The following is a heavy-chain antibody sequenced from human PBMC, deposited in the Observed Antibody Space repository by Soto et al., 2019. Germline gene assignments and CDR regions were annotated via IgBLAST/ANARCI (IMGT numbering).Heavy chain of an antibody. CDR2: ISSSSSTI. Sequence: EVQLVESGGGLVQPGGSLRLSCAASGFTFSSYSMNWVRQAPGKGLEWVSYISSSSSTIYYADSVKGRFTISRDNAKNSLHLQMNSLRAEDTAVYYCARDAPPDDDWGQGTLVTVSS. V-gene: IGHV3-48*01. J-gene: IGHJ4*02. CDR3: ARDAPPDDD. CDR1: GFTFSSYS.